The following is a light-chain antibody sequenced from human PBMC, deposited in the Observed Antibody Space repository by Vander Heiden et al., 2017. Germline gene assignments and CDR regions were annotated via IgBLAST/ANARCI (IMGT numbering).Light chain of an antibody. CDR3: QVWDSSFYV. V-gene: IGLV3-9*01. CDR2: RDS. CDR1: NIGSKN. J-gene: IGLJ1*01. Sequence: SYELTQPLSGSVALGQTARITCGGNNIGSKNVHWYQQKPGQAPVLVIYRDSNRPSGIPERFSGSNSGNTATLTISRAQAGDEADYYCQVWDSSFYVFGTGTKVTVL.